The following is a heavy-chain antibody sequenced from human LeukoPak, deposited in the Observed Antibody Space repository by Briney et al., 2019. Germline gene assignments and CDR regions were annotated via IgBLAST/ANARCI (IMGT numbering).Heavy chain of an antibody. J-gene: IGHJ5*02. V-gene: IGHV3-74*01. CDR1: GFTFSSYW. Sequence: QTGGSLRLSCAASGFTFSSYWMHWVRQAPGKGLVWVSRINSDGSSTNYADSVKGRFTISRDNARKTVFLQMNSLRADDTAVYYCARGTGGSAPWGQGTLVIAPS. CDR3: ARGTGGSAP. D-gene: IGHD3/OR15-3a*01. CDR2: INSDGSST.